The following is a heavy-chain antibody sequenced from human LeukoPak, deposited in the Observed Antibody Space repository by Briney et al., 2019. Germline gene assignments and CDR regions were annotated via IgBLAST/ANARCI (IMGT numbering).Heavy chain of an antibody. CDR2: INPNTGAT. V-gene: IGHV1-2*02. J-gene: IGHJ4*02. Sequence: ASVNVSCMASGYALTGYYLHWVRQAPGRGLEWMGWINPNTGATHSAQRFQGRITMTKDTSISTAYMDLNRLRSDDTAVYYCARDRVGSGWPRPYYFEVWGQGTLVTVSS. CDR1: GYALTGYY. D-gene: IGHD6-19*01. CDR3: ARDRVGSGWPRPYYFEV.